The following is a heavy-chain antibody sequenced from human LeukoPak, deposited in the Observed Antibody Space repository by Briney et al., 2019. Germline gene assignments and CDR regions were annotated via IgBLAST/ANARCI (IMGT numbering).Heavy chain of an antibody. Sequence: PSETLSLTCTVSGYSISSGYYWGWIRQPPGKGLEWIGYIYYSGSTNYNPSLKSRVTISVDTSKNQFSLKLSSVTAADTAVYYCARGDPFDYWGQGTLVTVSS. CDR3: ARGDPFDY. CDR1: GYSISSGYY. J-gene: IGHJ4*02. CDR2: IYYSGST. V-gene: IGHV4-61*01.